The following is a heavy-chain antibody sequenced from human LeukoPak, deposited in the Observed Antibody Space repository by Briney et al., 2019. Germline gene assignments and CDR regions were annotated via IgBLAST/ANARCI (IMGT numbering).Heavy chain of an antibody. D-gene: IGHD4-23*01. V-gene: IGHV4-30-4*01. CDR3: GKVGGNTNS. CDR1: GASITSDIFY. CDR2: IHNSRGT. Sequence: SETLSLTCTVSGASITSDIFYWNWIRQSPGTGLEWIGSIHNSRGTSYNPSLESRLTISVDPSENKFFLKMTSVTDADTATYYCGKVGGNTNSWGQGTLVTVSS. J-gene: IGHJ4*02.